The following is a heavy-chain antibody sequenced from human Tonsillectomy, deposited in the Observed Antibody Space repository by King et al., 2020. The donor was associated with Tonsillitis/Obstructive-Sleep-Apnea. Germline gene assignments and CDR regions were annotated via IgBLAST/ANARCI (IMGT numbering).Heavy chain of an antibody. CDR2: ISGTTGLT. Sequence: VQLVESGGGLVQPGGSLRLTCVASGFTFSSFAMSWVRQAPGKGLQWVSAISGTTGLTYYADSVKGRFTISRDNSKNTLYLQLNSLRAEDTAVYYCAKHRLGMTVYFEYWGQGTLVTVSS. D-gene: IGHD7-27*01. CDR1: GFTFSSFA. CDR3: AKHRLGMTVYFEY. J-gene: IGHJ4*02. V-gene: IGHV3-23*04.